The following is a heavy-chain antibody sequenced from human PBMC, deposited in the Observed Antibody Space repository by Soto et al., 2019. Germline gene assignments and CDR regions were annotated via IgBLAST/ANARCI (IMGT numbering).Heavy chain of an antibody. J-gene: IGHJ5*02. CDR3: ARAGWGSYLGWFDP. CDR1: GFTFSDYY. D-gene: IGHD3-16*02. Sequence: QVQLVESGGGLVKPGGSLRLSCAASGFTFSDYYMSWIRQAPGKGLEWVSYISSSSSYTNYADSVKGRFTISRDNAKNSRYLEMNSLRAEDTAVYYCARAGWGSYLGWFDPWGQGTLVTVSS. CDR2: ISSSSSYT. V-gene: IGHV3-11*05.